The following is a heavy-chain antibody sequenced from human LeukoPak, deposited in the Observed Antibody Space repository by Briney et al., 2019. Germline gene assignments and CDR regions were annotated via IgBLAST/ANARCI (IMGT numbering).Heavy chain of an antibody. CDR3: ARDGEYYYDSSGFPGY. Sequence: GGSLRLCCAASGFTFSSYSMNWVRQAPGRGLEWVSYISSSSSTIYYADSVKGRFTISRDNAKNSLYLQMNSLRAEDTAVYYCARDGEYYYDSSGFPGYWGQGTLVTVSS. J-gene: IGHJ4*02. CDR2: ISSSSSTI. V-gene: IGHV3-48*01. CDR1: GFTFSSYS. D-gene: IGHD3-22*01.